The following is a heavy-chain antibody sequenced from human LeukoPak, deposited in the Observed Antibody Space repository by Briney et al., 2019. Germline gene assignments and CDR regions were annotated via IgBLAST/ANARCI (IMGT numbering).Heavy chain of an antibody. CDR2: ISGSGRGT. CDR3: AKPLSAASGTDFHY. D-gene: IGHD6-13*01. V-gene: IGHV3-23*01. J-gene: IGHJ4*02. Sequence: GGSLRLSCAASGFTFSSYAMSWVRQAPGKGQEWVSAISGSGRGTYYADSVKGRFTISRDNSKNTLYLQMNSLRAEDTAVYYCAKPLSAASGTDFHYWGQGTLVTVSS. CDR1: GFTFSSYA.